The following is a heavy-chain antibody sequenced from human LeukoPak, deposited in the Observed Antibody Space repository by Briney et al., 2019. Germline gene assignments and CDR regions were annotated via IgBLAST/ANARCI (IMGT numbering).Heavy chain of an antibody. V-gene: IGHV1-3*01. Sequence: VASVKVSCKASGYTFTSHLMHWVRRAPGQRLERMGWINAGNGIIKYSQKFQARVAITRDTSASTAYMELSSLRSEDTAVYYCARGLIVPSCMDVWGQGTTVTVSS. CDR2: INAGNGII. D-gene: IGHD2-8*01. CDR3: ARGLIVPSCMDV. J-gene: IGHJ6*02. CDR1: GYTFTSHL.